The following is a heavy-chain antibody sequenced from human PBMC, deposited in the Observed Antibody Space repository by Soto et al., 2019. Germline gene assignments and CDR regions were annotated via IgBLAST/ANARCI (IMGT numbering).Heavy chain of an antibody. CDR2: INPRGGSP. CDR1: GYTFTSYY. Sequence: ASVKVSCKASGYTFTSYYMHWVRPAPARGLQWMGIINPRGGSPSYAQKFQGRVTMTRDTATSTVYMELSSLRSEDTAVYYCARGSSSWYLDYGGQGTLVTVSS. J-gene: IGHJ4*02. D-gene: IGHD6-13*01. CDR3: ARGSSSWYLDY. V-gene: IGHV1-46*01.